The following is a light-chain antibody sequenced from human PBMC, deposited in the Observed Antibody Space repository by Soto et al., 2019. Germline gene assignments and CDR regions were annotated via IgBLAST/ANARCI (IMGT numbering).Light chain of an antibody. CDR2: WAS. J-gene: IGKJ1*01. CDR3: QQYINDLPA. V-gene: IGKV4-1*01. CDR1: QTVLYGGNNLNY. Sequence: IVMTQSPESLALSLGERATINCKSSQTVLYGGNNLNYLAWYQQKPGQPPRLLIYWASTRDSGVPDRFSGSGSGTDFTLTISNLQAEDVAIYYCQQYINDLPAFGQGTKVDIK.